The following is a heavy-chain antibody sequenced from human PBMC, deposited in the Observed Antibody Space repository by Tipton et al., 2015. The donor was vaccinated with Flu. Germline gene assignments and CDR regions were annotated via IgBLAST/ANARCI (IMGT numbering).Heavy chain of an antibody. CDR3: ARHSGSRSYPLDY. CDR1: GASLSDSSYF. CDR2: TTYSGTT. D-gene: IGHD3-10*01. Sequence: TLSLTCAVSGASLSDSSYFWGWIRQPPGKGLEWIGYTTYSGTTSYNPSLQSRVSISIDTSKNQFSLKLSSVTAADTAVYYCARHSGSRSYPLDYWGQGTLVTVSS. V-gene: IGHV4-61*05. J-gene: IGHJ4*02.